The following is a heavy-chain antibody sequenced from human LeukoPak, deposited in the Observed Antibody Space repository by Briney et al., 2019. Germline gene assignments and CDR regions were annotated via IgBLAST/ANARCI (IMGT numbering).Heavy chain of an antibody. CDR1: GFTFSSYG. D-gene: IGHD6-19*01. CDR2: ISYDGSNK. Sequence: GRSLRLSCAASGFTFSSYGMHWVRQAPGKGLEWVAVISYDGSNKYYADSVKGRFTISRDNSENTLYLQMNSLRAEDTAVYYCARIAVGDYWGQGTLVTVSS. CDR3: ARIAVGDY. J-gene: IGHJ4*02. V-gene: IGHV3-30*03.